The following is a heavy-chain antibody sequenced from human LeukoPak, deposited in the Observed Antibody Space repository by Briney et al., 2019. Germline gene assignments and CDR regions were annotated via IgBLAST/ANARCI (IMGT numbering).Heavy chain of an antibody. CDR3: ARRLGSSADGILKYYFDY. Sequence: PSETLSLTCTVSGVSIISSNYYWGWFRQPPGKGLQWIASVFYTGTTHHNPSLKSRVTISVDTSKNEFSLSLSPVTAEDTAMYYCARRLGSSADGILKYYFDYWGQGTLVTVSS. J-gene: IGHJ4*02. D-gene: IGHD6-13*01. V-gene: IGHV4-39*01. CDR2: VFYTGTT. CDR1: GVSIISSNYY.